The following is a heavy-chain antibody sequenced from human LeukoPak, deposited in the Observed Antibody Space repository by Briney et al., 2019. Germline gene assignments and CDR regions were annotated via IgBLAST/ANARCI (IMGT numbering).Heavy chain of an antibody. CDR2: TSDRGDYT. V-gene: IGHV3-23*01. Sequence: GGSLRLSCAASGFTFTSYSMSWVRQAPGKGLGWVSGTSDRGDYTYYADSVKGRFTISRDSSKNTLFLQMNSLRAEDTALYFCARKAQYNGHYPLDYWGQGTLVTVSS. CDR1: GFTFTSYS. J-gene: IGHJ4*02. CDR3: ARKAQYNGHYPLDY. D-gene: IGHD1-1*01.